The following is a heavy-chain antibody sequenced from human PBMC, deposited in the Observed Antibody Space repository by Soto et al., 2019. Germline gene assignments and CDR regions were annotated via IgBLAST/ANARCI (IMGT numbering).Heavy chain of an antibody. V-gene: IGHV3-48*03. CDR2: ISSTTNYI. Sequence: PGGSLRLSCAASGLTFSSYEMNWVRQAPGKGREWVSYISSTTNYIYYGDSMKGRFTISRDNAKNSLYLEMNSLRAEDTAVYYCARDSGYGSGASVNHYLDYWGHGTLVTVSS. CDR3: ARDSGYGSGASVNHYLDY. D-gene: IGHD3-10*01. J-gene: IGHJ4*01. CDR1: GLTFSSYE.